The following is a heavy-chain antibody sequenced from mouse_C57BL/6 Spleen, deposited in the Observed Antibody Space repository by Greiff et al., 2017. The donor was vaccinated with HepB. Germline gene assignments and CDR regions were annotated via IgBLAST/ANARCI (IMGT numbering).Heavy chain of an antibody. Sequence: EVMLVESEGGLVQPGSSMKLSCTASGFTFSDYYMAWVRQVPEKGLEWVANINYDGSSTYYLDSLKSRFIISRDNAKNILYLQMSSLKSEDTATYYCARDRNYGDAMDYWGQGTSVTVSS. CDR1: GFTFSDYY. CDR2: INYDGSST. CDR3: ARDRNYGDAMDY. J-gene: IGHJ4*01. V-gene: IGHV5-16*01. D-gene: IGHD2-1*01.